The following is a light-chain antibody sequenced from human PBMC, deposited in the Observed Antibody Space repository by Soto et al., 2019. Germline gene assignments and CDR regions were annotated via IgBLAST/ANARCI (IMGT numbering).Light chain of an antibody. CDR3: QQYGSSTRT. V-gene: IGKV3-20*01. CDR2: DAS. Sequence: EIVLTQSPGTLSLSPGERATLSRRASQSVSSSYLAWYQKKPGQAPRILIHDASSRATGISDRFTGSVSGTDFNLTITTLETEDFAVYECQQYGSSTRTFGLGTKVDIK. J-gene: IGKJ1*01. CDR1: QSVSSSY.